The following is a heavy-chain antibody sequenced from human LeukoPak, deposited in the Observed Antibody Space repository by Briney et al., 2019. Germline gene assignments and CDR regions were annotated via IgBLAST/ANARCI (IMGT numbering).Heavy chain of an antibody. CDR3: ARGGIIVGVDY. J-gene: IGHJ4*02. CDR2: IYDSGST. CDR1: GGSISSYY. V-gene: IGHV4-59*01. D-gene: IGHD1-26*01. Sequence: SETLSLACTVSGGSISSYYWSWIRQPPGKGLEWIGFIYDSGSTNYNSSLKSRVTISVDTSKNQFSLKLSSVTAADTAVYYCARGGIIVGVDYWGLGTLVTVSS.